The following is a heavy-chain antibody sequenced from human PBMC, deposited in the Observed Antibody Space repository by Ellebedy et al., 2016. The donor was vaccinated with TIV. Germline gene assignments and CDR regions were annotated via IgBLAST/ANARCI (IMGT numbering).Heavy chain of an antibody. J-gene: IGHJ4*02. CDR2: IKDDGSET. V-gene: IGHV3-74*01. CDR1: GFTFSRHY. CDR3: ARDGAVPGGKGDY. D-gene: IGHD4-23*01. Sequence: GESLKISCVASGFTFSRHYMHWVRQAPGKGLVWVSRIKDDGSETRYGDSVKGRFIISRDNAKNTLFLQMNSLRVEDTAMYYCARDGAVPGGKGDYWGQGTLVIVSS.